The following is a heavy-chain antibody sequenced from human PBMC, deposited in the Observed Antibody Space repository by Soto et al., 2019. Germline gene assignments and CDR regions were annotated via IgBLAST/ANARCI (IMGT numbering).Heavy chain of an antibody. CDR1: GGTFSSSS. Sequence: QVQLVQSGAEVKKPGSSVKVSCKASGGTFSSSSISWVRQAPGQGLEWMGGIIPIFGTANYTQKFQGRVTITADESTSTAYMELSSLSSDDTAVYYCARPIRYYNERGGQSAWFAPWGQGTLVTVSS. CDR2: IIPIFGTA. CDR3: ARPIRYYNERGGQSAWFAP. V-gene: IGHV1-69*12. D-gene: IGHD3-22*01. J-gene: IGHJ5*02.